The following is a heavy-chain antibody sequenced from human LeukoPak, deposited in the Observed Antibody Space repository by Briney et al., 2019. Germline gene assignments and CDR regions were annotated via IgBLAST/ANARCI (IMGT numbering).Heavy chain of an antibody. D-gene: IGHD3-22*01. V-gene: IGHV1-69*05. Sequence: ASVKVSCKASGGTFSSYAISWVRQVPGQGLEWMGGIIPIFGTANYAQKFQGRVMITTDESTSTAYMELSSLRSEDTAVYYCATYYYDSSGYYYGLNAFDIWGQGTMVTVSS. J-gene: IGHJ3*02. CDR3: ATYYYDSSGYYYGLNAFDI. CDR2: IIPIFGTA. CDR1: GGTFSSYA.